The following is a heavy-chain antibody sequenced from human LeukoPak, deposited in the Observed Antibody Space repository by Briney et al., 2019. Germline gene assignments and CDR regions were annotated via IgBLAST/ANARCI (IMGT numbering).Heavy chain of an antibody. V-gene: IGHV3-33*08. CDR1: GFTFSSYG. CDR3: ARDPYYYDSSGYYMAYAFDI. Sequence: PGGSLRLSCAASGFTFSSYGMHWVRQAPGKGLEWAAVIWYDGSNKYYADSVKGRFTISRDNSKNTLYLQMNSLRAEDTAVYYCARDPYYYDSSGYYMAYAFDIWGQGTMVTVSS. J-gene: IGHJ3*02. CDR2: IWYDGSNK. D-gene: IGHD3-22*01.